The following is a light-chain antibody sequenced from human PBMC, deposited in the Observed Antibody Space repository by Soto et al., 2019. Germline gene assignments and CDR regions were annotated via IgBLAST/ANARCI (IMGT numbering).Light chain of an antibody. CDR2: AAS. CDR1: QDISSW. CDR3: QQANSFTPT. V-gene: IGKV1-12*01. Sequence: DIQMTQSPSSLSASVGHTVTITCRASQDISSWLAWYQQKPGKAPKLLIYAASTLQSWVPSRFSVSGSGTHFTLTISGLQHEDFATYYCQQANSFTPTFGQGTRLEIK. J-gene: IGKJ5*01.